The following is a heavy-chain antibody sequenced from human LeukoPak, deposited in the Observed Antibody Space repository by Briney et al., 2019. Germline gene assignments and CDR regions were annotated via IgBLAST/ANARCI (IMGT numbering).Heavy chain of an antibody. V-gene: IGHV4-30-4*08. Sequence: PSETLSLTCTVSGGSISSGDYYWSWIRQPPGKGLEWIGYIYYSGSTYYNPSLKSRVTISVDTSKNQFSLKLSSVTAADTAVYYCAGARGSYLLTYTDYWGQGTLVTVSS. CDR2: IYYSGST. J-gene: IGHJ4*02. CDR3: AGARGSYLLTYTDY. D-gene: IGHD1-26*01. CDR1: GGSISSGDYY.